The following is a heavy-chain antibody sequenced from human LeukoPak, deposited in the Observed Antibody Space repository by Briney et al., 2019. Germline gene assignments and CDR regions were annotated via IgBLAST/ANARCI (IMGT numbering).Heavy chain of an antibody. CDR1: GYTFTSCD. Sequence: ASVKVSCKASGYTFTSCDINWVRQATGQGLEWMGWMNPNSGNTGYAQKFQGRVTMTRNTSISTAYMELSSLRSEDTAVYYCATRYSSGWYTFDYWGQGTLVTVSS. D-gene: IGHD6-19*01. CDR2: MNPNSGNT. CDR3: ATRYSSGWYTFDY. J-gene: IGHJ4*02. V-gene: IGHV1-8*01.